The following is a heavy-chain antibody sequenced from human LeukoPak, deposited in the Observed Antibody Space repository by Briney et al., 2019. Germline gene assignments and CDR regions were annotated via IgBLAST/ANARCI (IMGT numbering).Heavy chain of an antibody. CDR1: GYTFTIYG. J-gene: IGHJ5*02. CDR3: ARDNDYATGGLDP. Sequence: ASVNVSCTASGYTFTIYGISWVRQAPGQGLEWIGWISAYNGNTNYAQKLQGRVTMTTDPSTSTVYMELRSLRSDETAVYYCARDNDYATGGLDPWGQGTLVTVSS. D-gene: IGHD3-10*01. CDR2: ISAYNGNT. V-gene: IGHV1-18*04.